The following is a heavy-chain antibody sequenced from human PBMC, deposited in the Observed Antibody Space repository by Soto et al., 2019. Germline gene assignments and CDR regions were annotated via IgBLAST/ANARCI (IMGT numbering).Heavy chain of an antibody. CDR2: ISSSSSYI. D-gene: IGHD6-6*01. Sequence: ESGGGLVKPGGSLRLSCAASGFTFSSYSMNWVRQAPGKGLEWVSSISSSSSYIYYADSVKGRFTISRDNAKNSLYLQMNSLRAEDTAVYYCAREVSSSSFYYGMDVWGQGTTVTVSS. CDR1: GFTFSSYS. J-gene: IGHJ6*02. V-gene: IGHV3-21*01. CDR3: AREVSSSSFYYGMDV.